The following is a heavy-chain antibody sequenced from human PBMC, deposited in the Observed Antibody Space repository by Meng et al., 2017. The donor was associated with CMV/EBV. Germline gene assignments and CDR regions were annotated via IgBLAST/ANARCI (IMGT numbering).Heavy chain of an antibody. CDR3: ARDPGRIAARPWY. Sequence: GGSLRLSCAASGFTLSSYSMNWVRQAPGKGLEWVSSISSSSSYIYYADSVKGRFTISRDNAKNSLYLQMNSLRAEDTAVYYCARDPGRIAARPWYWGQGTLVTVSS. CDR2: ISSSSSYI. V-gene: IGHV3-21*01. CDR1: GFTLSSYS. D-gene: IGHD6-6*01. J-gene: IGHJ4*02.